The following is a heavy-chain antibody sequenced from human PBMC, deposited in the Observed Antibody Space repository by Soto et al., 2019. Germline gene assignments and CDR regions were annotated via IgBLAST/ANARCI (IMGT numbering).Heavy chain of an antibody. J-gene: IGHJ5*02. D-gene: IGHD6-19*01. V-gene: IGHV2-5*01. CDR2: IYWNDDK. CDR1: GFSLSTSGVG. CDR3: AHRGSSGWYYEWWFDP. Sequence: SGPTRVYPTQPLSLTCPFSGFSLSTSGVGVGWIRQPPGKALEWLALIYWNDDKRYSPSLKSRLTITKDTSKNQVVLTMTNMDPVDTATYYCAHRGSSGWYYEWWFDPWGQGTLVTVSS.